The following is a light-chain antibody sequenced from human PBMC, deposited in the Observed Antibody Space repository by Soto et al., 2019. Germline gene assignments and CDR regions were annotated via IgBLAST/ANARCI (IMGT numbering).Light chain of an antibody. Sequence: EIVLTQSPATLSLSPGERATLSCRTSQSVNRYLDWYQQKPGQAPRLLIYVASNRAAGIPARFSGSGSGTDFSLTISSLEPEDFAVYYCHRRVNWPTFGPGTKVDIK. CDR3: HRRVNWPT. CDR1: QSVNRY. CDR2: VAS. J-gene: IGKJ3*01. V-gene: IGKV3-11*01.